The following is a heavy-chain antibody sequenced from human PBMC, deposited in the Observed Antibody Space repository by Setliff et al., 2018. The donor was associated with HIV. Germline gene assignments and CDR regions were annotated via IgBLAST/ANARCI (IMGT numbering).Heavy chain of an antibody. Sequence: SETLSLTCTVSNGSISSGTFYWNWIRQPAGKGLEWIGRINTSGSTNYNPSLKSRVTISVDKSQNQFSLKLSPVTAADTAVYYCARDFKRYNSPCRFDPWSQGTLVTVSS. CDR3: ARDFKRYNSPCRFDP. CDR2: INTSGST. V-gene: IGHV4-61*02. CDR1: NGSISSGTFY. J-gene: IGHJ5*02. D-gene: IGHD6-13*01.